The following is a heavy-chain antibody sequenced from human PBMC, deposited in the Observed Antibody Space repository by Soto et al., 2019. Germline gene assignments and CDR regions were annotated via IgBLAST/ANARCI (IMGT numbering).Heavy chain of an antibody. J-gene: IGHJ4*02. CDR3: ARDDGSSSDY. D-gene: IGHD6-6*01. Sequence: GGSLRLSCGGAGFTFSDYYMTWFRQAPGRGLELVSYISSSGSFIYYVDSVRGRFTISRDNAQNSLYLQMNSLRAEDTAMYYCARDDGSSSDYWGPGTLVTVSS. V-gene: IGHV3-11*01. CDR2: ISSSGSFI. CDR1: GFTFSDYY.